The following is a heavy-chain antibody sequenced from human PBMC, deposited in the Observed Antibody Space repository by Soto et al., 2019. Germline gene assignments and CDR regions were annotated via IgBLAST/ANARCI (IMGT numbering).Heavy chain of an antibody. J-gene: IGHJ5*02. CDR1: GGSISSGGYS. CDR3: ARDRGGGGKFDP. D-gene: IGHD2-15*01. V-gene: IGHV4-30-2*01. Sequence: QLQLQESGSGLVKPSQTLSLTCAVSGGSISSGGYSWSWIRQPPGKGLEWIGYIYHSGSTYYNPSLQSRVTNAVDSSTNQFSLKLSSVTAADTAVYSSARDRGGGGKFDPWGQGTLVTVSS. CDR2: IYHSGST.